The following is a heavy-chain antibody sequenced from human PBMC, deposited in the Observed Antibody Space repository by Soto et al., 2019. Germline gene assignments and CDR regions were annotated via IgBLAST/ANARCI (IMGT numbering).Heavy chain of an antibody. V-gene: IGHV1-69*13. D-gene: IGHD1-7*01. CDR1: GGTFSSYA. CDR3: ARRDITGTLGLGWFDP. Sequence: SVKVSCKASGGTFSSYAISWGRQAPGQGLEWMGGIIPILGTANYAQKFQGRVTITADESTSTAYMELSSLRSEDTAVYYCARRDITGTLGLGWFDPWGQGTLVTVSS. J-gene: IGHJ5*02. CDR2: IIPILGTA.